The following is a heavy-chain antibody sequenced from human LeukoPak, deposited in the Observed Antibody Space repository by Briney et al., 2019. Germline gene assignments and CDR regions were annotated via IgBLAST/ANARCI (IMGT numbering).Heavy chain of an antibody. CDR1: GDSISSSSYC. J-gene: IGHJ3*02. V-gene: IGHV4-39*01. D-gene: IGHD5-12*01. CDR3: ARHSRSGYIGYENAFDI. Sequence: ASETLSLTCTVSGDSISSSSYCWDWIRQPPGKGLEWIGNIYNSANTHYNPSLKTRITMSVDTSKNQFSLKLNSVTAADTGIYYCARHSRSGYIGYENAFDIWGQGTMVTVSS. CDR2: IYNSANT.